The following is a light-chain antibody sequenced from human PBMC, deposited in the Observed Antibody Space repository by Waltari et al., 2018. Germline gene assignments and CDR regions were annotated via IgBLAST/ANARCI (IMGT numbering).Light chain of an antibody. Sequence: QSALTQPASVSGSPGQSTPISCIGTRTDIGAYNYFSWYQQYPGKAPKLMIFYVSKRPSGVSDRFSASKSANTASLTISGLQAEDEADYYCSSYTNTNTFVLFGGGTKVTVL. CDR2: YVS. J-gene: IGLJ2*01. V-gene: IGLV2-14*03. CDR3: SSYTNTNTFVL. CDR1: RTDIGAYNY.